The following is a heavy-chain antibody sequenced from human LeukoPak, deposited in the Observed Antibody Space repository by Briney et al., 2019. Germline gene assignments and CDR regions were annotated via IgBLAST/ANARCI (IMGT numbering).Heavy chain of an antibody. V-gene: IGHV3-7*04. J-gene: IGHJ4*02. CDR2: IKKDGSEK. CDR1: GFTFNRYW. D-gene: IGHD3-10*01. CDR3: ARDHLTLIGGVTPEDY. Sequence: GGSLRLSCAASGFTFNRYWMSWVRQAPGKGLEWVANIKKDGSEKYYVDSVKGRFTISRDNAKNSLYLQMNSLRAEDTAVYYCARDHLTLIGGVTPEDYWGQGTLVIVSS.